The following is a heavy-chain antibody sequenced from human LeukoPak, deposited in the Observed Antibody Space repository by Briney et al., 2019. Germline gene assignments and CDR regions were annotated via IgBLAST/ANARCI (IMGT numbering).Heavy chain of an antibody. CDR1: GFTFSNYG. V-gene: IGHV3-33*01. J-gene: IGHJ4*02. D-gene: IGHD5-18*01. Sequence: GGSLRLSCAASGFTFSNYGMHWVRQAPGKGLEWVALIWYDGSNKYYTDSVKGRLTISRDNSRDTLFLQMNSLRAEDTAVYYCARGNGYFYCDYWGQGTLVTVSS. CDR2: IWYDGSNK. CDR3: ARGNGYFYCDY.